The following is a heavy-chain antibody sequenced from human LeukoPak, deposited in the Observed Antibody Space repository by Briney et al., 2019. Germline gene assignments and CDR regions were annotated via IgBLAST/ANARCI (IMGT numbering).Heavy chain of an antibody. CDR3: ARHEGETIVATILHAFDI. CDR1: GGSINSFS. CDR2: LSYSGYT. J-gene: IGHJ3*02. D-gene: IGHD5-12*01. Sequence: SETLSLTCTVSGGSINSFSWGWIRQSPGKGLEWIASLSYSGYTNYNPSLKSRVTISVDTSKNHFSLKLSSVTAADTAVYYCARHEGETIVATILHAFDIWGQGTMVTVSS. V-gene: IGHV4-59*08.